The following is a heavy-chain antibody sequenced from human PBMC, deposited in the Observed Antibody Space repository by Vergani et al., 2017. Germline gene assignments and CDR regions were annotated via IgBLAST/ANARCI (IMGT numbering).Heavy chain of an antibody. CDR1: GFTFSSYA. V-gene: IGHV3-23*01. J-gene: IGHJ4*02. CDR2: ISGSGGST. D-gene: IGHD6-19*01. CDR3: AKQYSSGWSGGDY. Sequence: EVQLLESGGGLVQPGGSLRLSCAASGFTFSSYAMSWVRQAPGKGLEWVSAISGSGGSTYYADSVKGRFTISRDNSKNTLYLQMNSLRAEDTAVYYGAKQYSSGWSGGDYWGQGTLVTVSS.